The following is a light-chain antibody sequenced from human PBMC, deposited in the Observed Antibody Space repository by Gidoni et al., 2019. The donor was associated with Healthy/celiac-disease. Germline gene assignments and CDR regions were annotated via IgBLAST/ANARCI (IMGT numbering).Light chain of an antibody. CDR2: DAS. CDR3: QQYDNLQFT. CDR1: QDISNY. V-gene: IGKV1-33*01. Sequence: DIQMTQSPSSLSASVGDRVTITCQASQDISNYLNWYQQKPGKAPKLLIYDASNLETGVPSRFSGSGSGTDFTFTIRSLQPEDIATYYCQQYDNLQFTFGHXTKVDIK. J-gene: IGKJ3*01.